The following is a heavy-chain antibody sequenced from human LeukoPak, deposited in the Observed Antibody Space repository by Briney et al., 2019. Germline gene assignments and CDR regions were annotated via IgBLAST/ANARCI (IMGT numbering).Heavy chain of an antibody. J-gene: IGHJ1*01. CDR3: ARTKEPLAEYFQH. CDR2: IIPIFGTA. D-gene: IGHD1-26*01. Sequence: SVKVSYKASGGTFSSYAISWVRQAPGQGLEWMGRIIPIFGTANYAQKFQGRVTITTDESTSTAYMELSSLRSEDTAVYYCARTKEPLAEYFQHWGQGTLVTVSS. CDR1: GGTFSSYA. V-gene: IGHV1-69*05.